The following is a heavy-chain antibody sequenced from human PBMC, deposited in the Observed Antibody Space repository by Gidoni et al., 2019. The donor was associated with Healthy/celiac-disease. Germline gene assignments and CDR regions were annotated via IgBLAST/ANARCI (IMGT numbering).Heavy chain of an antibody. J-gene: IGHJ6*02. V-gene: IGHV3-30*04. CDR2: ISYDGSNK. CDR3: ARDYDFWSGFYYYYGMDV. D-gene: IGHD3-3*01. CDR1: GFTFRSYA. Sequence: QVQLVESGGGVVQPGRSLRLSCAASGFTFRSYAMHWVRQAPGKGLEWVAVISYDGSNKYYADSVKGRFTISRDNSKNTLYLQMNSLRAEETAVYYCARDYDFWSGFYYYYGMDVWGQGTTVTVSS.